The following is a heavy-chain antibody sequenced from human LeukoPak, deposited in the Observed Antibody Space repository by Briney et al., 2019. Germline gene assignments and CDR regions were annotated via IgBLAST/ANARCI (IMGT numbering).Heavy chain of an antibody. D-gene: IGHD3-22*01. CDR2: INHSGST. V-gene: IGHV4-34*01. CDR1: GGSFSGYY. CDR3: ARGAYYYDSSGYYRGNKYYFDY. Sequence: SETLSLTCAVYGGSFSGYYWSWIRQPPGKGLEWIGEINHSGSTNYNPSLKSRVTISVDTSKNQFSLKLSSVTAADTAVYYCARGAYYYDSSGYYRGNKYYFDYWGQGTLVTVSS. J-gene: IGHJ4*02.